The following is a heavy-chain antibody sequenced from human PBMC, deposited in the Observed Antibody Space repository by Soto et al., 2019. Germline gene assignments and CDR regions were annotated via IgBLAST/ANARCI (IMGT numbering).Heavy chain of an antibody. V-gene: IGHV1-69*13. J-gene: IGHJ6*02. CDR3: ARDGYSSSSHGMDV. CDR2: IIPIFGTA. D-gene: IGHD6-6*01. CDR1: GGTFSSYA. Sequence: ASVKVSCKASGGTFSSYAISWVRQAPGQGLEWMGGIIPIFGTANYAQKFQGRVTITADESTSTAYMELSSLRSEDTAVYYCARDGYSSSSHGMDVWGQGTTVTVSS.